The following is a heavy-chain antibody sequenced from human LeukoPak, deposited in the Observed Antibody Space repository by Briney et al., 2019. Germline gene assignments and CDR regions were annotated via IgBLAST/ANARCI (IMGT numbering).Heavy chain of an antibody. V-gene: IGHV4-31*03. CDR1: GGSISSGGYY. J-gene: IGHJ6*02. D-gene: IGHD3-22*01. CDR3: ARRNYYYDSSGYSRDYYYYGMDV. CDR2: IYYSGST. Sequence: SETLSLTCTVSGGSISSGGYYWSWIRQHPGKGLEWIGYIYYSGSTYYNPSLKSRVTISVDTSKNQFSLKLSSVTAADTAVYYCARRNYYYDSSGYSRDYYYYGMDVWGQGTTVTVSS.